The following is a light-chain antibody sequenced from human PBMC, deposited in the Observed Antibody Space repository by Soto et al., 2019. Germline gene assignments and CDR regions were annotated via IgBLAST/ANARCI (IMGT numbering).Light chain of an antibody. J-gene: IGKJ1*01. CDR1: QTIDNW. CDR3: QQYHSYRT. Sequence: DIPMTQSPSTLSSSVGDTVTISCRASQTIDNWVAWYQQKPGKAPKLLISKASTLESGVPSRFRGSGSGTAFTLTSSSLQPDDFATYDCQQYHSYRTFGQGTKVEIK. V-gene: IGKV1-5*03. CDR2: KAS.